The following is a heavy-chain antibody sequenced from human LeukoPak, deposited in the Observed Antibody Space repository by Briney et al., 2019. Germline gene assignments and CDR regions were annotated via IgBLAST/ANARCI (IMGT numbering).Heavy chain of an antibody. V-gene: IGHV3-30*18. J-gene: IGHJ3*02. CDR2: ISYDGSNK. CDR3: AKPLGYCSGGSCHDAFDI. Sequence: GGSLRLSCAASGFTFSSYGMHWVRQAPGKGLEWVAVISYDGSNKYYADSVKGRFTISRDNSKNTLYLQMNSLRAEDTAVYYCAKPLGYCSGGSCHDAFDIWSQGTMVTVSS. CDR1: GFTFSSYG. D-gene: IGHD2-15*01.